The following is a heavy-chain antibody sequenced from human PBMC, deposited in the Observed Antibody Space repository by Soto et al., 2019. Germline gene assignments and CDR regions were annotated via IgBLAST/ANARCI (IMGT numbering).Heavy chain of an antibody. V-gene: IGHV5-51*01. CDR1: GYSLTSYW. CDR3: ARGVRSIYVVTARTNYYYYGMDV. Sequence: GESLKISCKGSGYSLTSYWIGWVRQMPGKGLEWMGIIYPGDSDTRYSPSFQGQVTISADKSISTAYLQWSSLKASDTAVYYCARGVRSIYVVTARTNYYYYGMDVWGQGTTVTVS. D-gene: IGHD2-21*02. J-gene: IGHJ6*02. CDR2: IYPGDSDT.